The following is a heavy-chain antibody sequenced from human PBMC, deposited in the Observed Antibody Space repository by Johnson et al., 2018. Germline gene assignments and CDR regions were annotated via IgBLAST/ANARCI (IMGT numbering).Heavy chain of an antibody. CDR2: IYPGDSDT. Sequence: VQLVQSGAEVKKPGESLKISCKGSGHSFINYWIGWVRQKPGKGLESMGIIYPGDSDTRYSPSFQGQVTISADKSISTAYLQWSSLKASDTAMFYCARQGVESTGAFDIWGQGTMVTVSS. J-gene: IGHJ3*02. CDR1: GHSFINYW. CDR3: ARQGVESTGAFDI. V-gene: IGHV5-51*01. D-gene: IGHD3-3*01.